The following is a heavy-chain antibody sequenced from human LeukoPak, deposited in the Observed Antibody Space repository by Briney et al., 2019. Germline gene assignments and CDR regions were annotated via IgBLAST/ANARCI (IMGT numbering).Heavy chain of an antibody. CDR3: AKWMVRRDFWSGAFDI. Sequence: GGSLRLSCAASGFTFSSYAMTWVRPAPGKGLEWVLAICGSGYNSYYADSVKGRFTISRGNSKNTLFLQMNSLRGEDTAIYYCAKWMVRRDFWSGAFDIWGQGTMVTV. D-gene: IGHD3-3*01. CDR1: GFTFSSYA. CDR2: ICGSGYNS. J-gene: IGHJ3*02. V-gene: IGHV3-23*01.